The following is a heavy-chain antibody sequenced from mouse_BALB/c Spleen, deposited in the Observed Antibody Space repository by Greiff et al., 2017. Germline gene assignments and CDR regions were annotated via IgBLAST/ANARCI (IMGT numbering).Heavy chain of an antibody. Sequence: LQESGAELVRPGVSVKISCKGSGYTFTDYAMHWVKQSHAKSLEWIGVISTYYGDASYNQKFKGKATMTVDKSSSTAYMELARLTSEDSAIYYCARSVDYDRDLFDYWGQGTTLTVSS. CDR1: GYTFTDYA. CDR2: ISTYYGDA. CDR3: ARSVDYDRDLFDY. V-gene: IGHV1S137*01. J-gene: IGHJ2*01. D-gene: IGHD2-4*01.